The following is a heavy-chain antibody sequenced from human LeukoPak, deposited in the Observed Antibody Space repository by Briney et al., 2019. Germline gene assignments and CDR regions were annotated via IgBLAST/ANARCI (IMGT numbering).Heavy chain of an antibody. J-gene: IGHJ4*02. CDR2: INPNSGGT. CDR1: GYTFTGYY. CDR3: ARDSSGRFLEWLSPTI. Sequence: ASVKVSCKASGYTFTGYYMHWVRQAPGQGLEWMGWINPNSGGTNYAQKFQGRVTMTRDTSISTAYMELSRLRSDDTAVYYCARDSSGRFLEWLSPTIWGQGTLVTVSS. D-gene: IGHD3-3*01. V-gene: IGHV1-2*02.